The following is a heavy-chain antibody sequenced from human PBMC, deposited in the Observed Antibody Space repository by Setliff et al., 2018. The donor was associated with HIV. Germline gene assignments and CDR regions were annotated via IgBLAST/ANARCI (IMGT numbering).Heavy chain of an antibody. Sequence: PSETLSLTCSVSGDSIISDTYYWGWIRQPPGKGPEWIASIFYTGSTFYTSSLKSRVRISMDKPKNQFSLELTSVTTEDTAVFYCARQTRNRYDVLTGYSVLWGQGIQVTVSS. CDR1: GDSIISDTYY. CDR3: ARQTRNRYDVLTGYSVL. V-gene: IGHV4-39*01. J-gene: IGHJ4*02. D-gene: IGHD3-9*01. CDR2: IFYTGST.